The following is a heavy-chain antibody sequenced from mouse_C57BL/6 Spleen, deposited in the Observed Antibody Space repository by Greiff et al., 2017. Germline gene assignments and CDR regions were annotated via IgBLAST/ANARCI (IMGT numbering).Heavy chain of an antibody. CDR3: ASLITAVVAKDAMDY. CDR1: GYTFTSYW. V-gene: IGHV1-64*01. D-gene: IGHD1-1*01. Sequence: VQLQQSGAELVKPGASVKLSCKASGYTFTSYWMHWVKQRPGQGLEWIGMIHPNSGSTNYNEKFKSKATLTVDKSSSTAYMQLSSLTSEDSAVYYCASLITAVVAKDAMDYWGQGTSVTVSS. CDR2: IHPNSGST. J-gene: IGHJ4*01.